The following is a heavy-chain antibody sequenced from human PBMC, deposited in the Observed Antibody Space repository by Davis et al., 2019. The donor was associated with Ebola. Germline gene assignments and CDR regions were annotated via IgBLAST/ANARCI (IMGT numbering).Heavy chain of an antibody. CDR1: GFTFSSYA. V-gene: IGHV3-23*01. D-gene: IGHD2-8*02. CDR3: AKSAVVLVVYAIGS. J-gene: IGHJ4*02. Sequence: GGSLRLSCAASGFTFSSYAMSWVRQAPGKGLKWVSAISGSGGSTYYADSVKGRFTISRDNSKNTLYLQMNSLRAEDTAVYYCAKSAVVLVVYAIGSWGQGTLVTVSS. CDR2: ISGSGGST.